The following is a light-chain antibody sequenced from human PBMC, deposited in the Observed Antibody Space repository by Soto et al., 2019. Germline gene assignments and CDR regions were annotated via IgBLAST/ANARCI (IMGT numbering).Light chain of an antibody. CDR2: GAS. CDR1: QSVSSSY. J-gene: IGKJ3*01. CDR3: QQYGSSPVT. Sequence: EIVLTQSPGTLSLSPGERATLSCRASQSVSSSYLAWYQQKPGQAPRLLIYGASSRATGIPDRFSGSGSGTXXXXTIXXXXXXDXXVYYCQQYGSSPVTXXXXXXVDI. V-gene: IGKV3-20*01.